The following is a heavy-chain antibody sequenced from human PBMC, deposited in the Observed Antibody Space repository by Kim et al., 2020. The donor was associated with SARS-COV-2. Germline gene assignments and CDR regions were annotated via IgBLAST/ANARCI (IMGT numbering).Heavy chain of an antibody. Sequence: GRFTISRDNSKNTLYLQMNRLGAEDTAKYYCAKYGGSYYCSGTITKPFDYWGQGTLVTVSS. J-gene: IGHJ4*02. D-gene: IGHD3-10*01. CDR3: AKYGGSYYCSGTITKPFDY. V-gene: IGHV3-23*01.